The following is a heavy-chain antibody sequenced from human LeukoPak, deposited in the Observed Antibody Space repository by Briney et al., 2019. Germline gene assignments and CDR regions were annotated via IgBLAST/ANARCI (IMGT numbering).Heavy chain of an antibody. CDR3: ARRGYSSSWYPYFDY. J-gene: IGHJ4*02. CDR2: INPSGGST. CDR1: GYTFTSYY. Sequence: ASVKVSCKASGYTFTSYYMHWVRQAPGQGLEWMGTINPSGGSTTYAQKFQGRVTVTMDTSTSTVYMELSSLRSEDTAMYYCARRGYSSSWYPYFDYWGQGTLVTISS. V-gene: IGHV1-46*01. D-gene: IGHD6-13*01.